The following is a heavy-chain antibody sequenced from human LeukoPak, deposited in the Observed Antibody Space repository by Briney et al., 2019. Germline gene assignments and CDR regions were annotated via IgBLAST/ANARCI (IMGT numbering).Heavy chain of an antibody. CDR2: ISNRGYST. CDR1: GFTFSDHY. D-gene: IGHD1/OR15-1a*01. CDR3: ARNKRRFDQ. J-gene: IGHJ4*02. Sequence: GGSLRLSCAASGFTFSDHYMSWIRQTPGEGLEWVSYISNRGYSTYYADSVKGRFTISRDNAKNSLYLEMQSLRAEDTAVYYSARNKRRFDQWGQGTVVTVSS. V-gene: IGHV3-11*01.